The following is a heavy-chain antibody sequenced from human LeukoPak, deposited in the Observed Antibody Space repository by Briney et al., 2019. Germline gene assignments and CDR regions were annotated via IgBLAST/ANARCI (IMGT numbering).Heavy chain of an antibody. V-gene: IGHV3-23*01. J-gene: IGHJ4*02. CDR1: GFTFSNYA. Sequence: PGGSLRLSCATSGFTFSNYAMSWVRQAPGNGLEWVSAISTGGGNTYYADSVRGRFTISRDNSEDTLYLQRYSLGAEDTAVYYCATDRWNEGTAYYFGGGQRTLVT. D-gene: IGHD3-10*01. CDR2: ISTGGGNT. CDR3: ATDRWNEGTAYYFG.